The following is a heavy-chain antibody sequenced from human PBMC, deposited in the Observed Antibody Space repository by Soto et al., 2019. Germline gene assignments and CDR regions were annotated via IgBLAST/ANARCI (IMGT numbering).Heavy chain of an antibody. J-gene: IGHJ3*02. Sequence: QVQLVQSGAEVKKPGASVKVSCKVSGYTLTELSMHWVRQAPGKGLEWMGGFDPEDGETIYAQKFQGRVTMTEDTSTDTAYMELSSLRSEDTAVYYCATVYPNYITGTTSWAFDIWGQGTMVTVSS. CDR2: FDPEDGET. D-gene: IGHD1-20*01. CDR3: ATVYPNYITGTTSWAFDI. V-gene: IGHV1-24*01. CDR1: GYTLTELS.